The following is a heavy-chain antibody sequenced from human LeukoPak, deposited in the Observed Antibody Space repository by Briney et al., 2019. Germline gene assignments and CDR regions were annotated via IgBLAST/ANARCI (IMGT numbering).Heavy chain of an antibody. V-gene: IGHV4-39*01. CDR1: GGSISSSSYY. CDR2: MHYSGTT. D-gene: IGHD2-2*01. Sequence: PSETLSLTCTVSGGSISSSSYYWVWIRQPPGKGLEWTGNMHYSGTTYYNPSLKSRVTISVDTSKHQFSLKLSSVTAADTAVYYCARRVSSTSWFDYWGQGTLVTVSS. CDR3: ARRVSSTSWFDY. J-gene: IGHJ4*02.